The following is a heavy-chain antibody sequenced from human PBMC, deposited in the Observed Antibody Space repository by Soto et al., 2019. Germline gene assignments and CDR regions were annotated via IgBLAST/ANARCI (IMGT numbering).Heavy chain of an antibody. CDR1: GGSISSGGYS. V-gene: IGHV4-30-2*03. D-gene: IGHD6-19*01. J-gene: IGHJ5*02. CDR3: ARHGVHSSGWAGP. CDR2: IYYSGST. Sequence: SETLSLTCAVSGGSISSGGYSWSWIRQPPGKGLEWIGYIYYSGSTYYNPSLKSRVTISVDTSKNQFSLKLSSVTAADTAVYYCARHGVHSSGWAGPWGQGTLVTV.